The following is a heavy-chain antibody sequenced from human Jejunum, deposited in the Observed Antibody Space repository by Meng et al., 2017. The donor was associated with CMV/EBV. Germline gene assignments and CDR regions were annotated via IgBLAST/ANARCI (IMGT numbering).Heavy chain of an antibody. CDR3: ARGESRGYYYFDY. CDR2: ISSSGNT. CDR1: CDSINNPF. D-gene: IGHD3-22*01. J-gene: IGHJ4*02. Sequence: LQRSAPGLVKPSETPSLPGSVSCDSINNPFCSWIRQPAGKKLEWIGLISSSGNTNYTPSFKSRVIMSLDTSNNQFFLKLTSVTAADTALYYCARGESRGYYYFDYWGQGILVTVAS. V-gene: IGHV4-4*07.